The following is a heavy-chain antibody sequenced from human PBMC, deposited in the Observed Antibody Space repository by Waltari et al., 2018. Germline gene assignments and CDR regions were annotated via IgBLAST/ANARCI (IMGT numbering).Heavy chain of an antibody. D-gene: IGHD1-1*01. Sequence: QVQLQQWGAGLLKPSETLSLTCAVSGGSFSGYYWSWIRQPPGKGLEWIGEINHSGSTNYNPSLKSRVTISVDTSKNQFSLKLSSVTAADTAVYYCARGPRWVQPTRFDYWGQGTLVTVSS. CDR1: GGSFSGYY. CDR2: INHSGST. CDR3: ARGPRWVQPTRFDY. V-gene: IGHV4-34*01. J-gene: IGHJ4*02.